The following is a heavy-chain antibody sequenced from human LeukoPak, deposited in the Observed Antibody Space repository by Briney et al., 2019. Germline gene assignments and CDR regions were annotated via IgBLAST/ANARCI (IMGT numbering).Heavy chain of an antibody. Sequence: PGGSLRLSCAASGFTFSSYAMSWVRQAPGKGLEWVSAISGSGGSTYYADSVKGRFTISRDNSKNTLYLQMNSLRAEDTAVYYCAKDRSWFGELSPTDYWGQGTLVTVSS. CDR2: ISGSGGST. D-gene: IGHD3-10*01. CDR3: AKDRSWFGELSPTDY. CDR1: GFTFSSYA. V-gene: IGHV3-23*01. J-gene: IGHJ4*02.